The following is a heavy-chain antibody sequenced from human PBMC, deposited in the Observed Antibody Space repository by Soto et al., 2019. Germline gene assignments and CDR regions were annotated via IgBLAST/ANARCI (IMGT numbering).Heavy chain of an antibody. V-gene: IGHV1-46*01. J-gene: IGHJ4*02. Sequence: ASVKVSCKASGYTFTSYYMHWVRQAPGQGLEWMGIINPSGGSTSYAQKFQGRVTMTRDTSTSTVYMELSSLRSEDTAVYYCANIAGATGDFDYWGQGTLVTVSS. CDR2: INPSGGST. CDR3: ANIAGATGDFDY. D-gene: IGHD6-25*01. CDR1: GYTFTSYY.